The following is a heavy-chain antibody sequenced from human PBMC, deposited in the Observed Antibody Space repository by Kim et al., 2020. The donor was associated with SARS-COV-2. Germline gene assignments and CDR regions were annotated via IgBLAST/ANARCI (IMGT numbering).Heavy chain of an antibody. Sequence: SETLTLTCAVYGGSFSGYYWSWIRQPPGKGLEWVWEINHSGSTNYNPSLKSRVTISVDTSKNQFSLKLSSVPAADTAVYYCSRGRNCSSTSCYNAFDIW. CDR2: INHSGST. J-gene: IGHJ3*02. D-gene: IGHD2-2*02. CDR3: SRGRNCSSTSCYNAFDI. CDR1: GGSFSGYY. V-gene: IGHV4-34*01.